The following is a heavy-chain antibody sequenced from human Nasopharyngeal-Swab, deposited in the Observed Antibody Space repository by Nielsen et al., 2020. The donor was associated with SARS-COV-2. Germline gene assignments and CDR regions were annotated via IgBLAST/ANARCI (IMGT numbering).Heavy chain of an antibody. CDR3: AREVDDYGDYPGSLVFDY. Sequence: AGKGLEWIGYIYYSGSTNYNPSLKSRVTISVDTSKNQFSLKLSSVTAADTAVYYCAREVDDYGDYPGSLVFDYWGQGTLVTVSS. CDR2: IYYSGST. D-gene: IGHD4-17*01. V-gene: IGHV4-61*10. J-gene: IGHJ4*02.